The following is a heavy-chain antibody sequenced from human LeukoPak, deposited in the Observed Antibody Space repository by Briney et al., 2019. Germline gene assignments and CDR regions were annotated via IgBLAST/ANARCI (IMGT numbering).Heavy chain of an antibody. CDR1: GFTVSSNY. J-gene: IGHJ4*02. CDR2: IYSGGST. D-gene: IGHD3-22*01. Sequence: GGSLRLSCAASGFTVSSNYMSWVRQAPGKGLEWVSVIYSGGSTYYADSVKGRFTISRDNSKNTLYLQMNSLKAEDTAVYYCATGYYYDSSGYNWGQGTLVTVSS. V-gene: IGHV3-53*01. CDR3: ATGYYYDSSGYN.